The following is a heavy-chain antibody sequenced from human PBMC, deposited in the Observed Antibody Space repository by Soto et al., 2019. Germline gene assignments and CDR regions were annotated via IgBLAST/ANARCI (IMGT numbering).Heavy chain of an antibody. CDR2: ISTYNGNT. CDR1: TYNFTNYA. D-gene: IGHD3-16*01. V-gene: IGHV1-18*01. Sequence: ASVKVSCKTSTYNFTNYAITWERHAPGQGLEWVGWISTYNGNTKSAQNLQGRVTMTTDTSTATAYMDLRALRSDDTSIYYCARMISSAAYLWGQGALVTVSS. CDR3: ARMISSAAYL. J-gene: IGHJ5*02.